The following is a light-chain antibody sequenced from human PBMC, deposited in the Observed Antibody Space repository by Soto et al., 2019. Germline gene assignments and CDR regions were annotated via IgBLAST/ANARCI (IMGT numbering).Light chain of an antibody. Sequence: EIVLTQSPGTLSLSPGERATLSCRASQSVSSTNLAWYQQKRGQPPRLLIYGASTRGTGIPDRFRGSGSGTDFTLTISRLEPEDFAVYFCQHYGNSVWTFGQGTKVEIK. CDR1: QSVSSTN. CDR2: GAS. J-gene: IGKJ1*01. CDR3: QHYGNSVWT. V-gene: IGKV3-20*01.